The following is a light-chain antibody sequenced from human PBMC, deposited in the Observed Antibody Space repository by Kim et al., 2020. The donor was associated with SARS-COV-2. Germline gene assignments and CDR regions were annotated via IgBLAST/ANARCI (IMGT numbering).Light chain of an antibody. J-gene: IGLJ2*01. CDR1: SSDIGIHY. Sequence: QAVVTQPPSASGTPGQRVTIGCSGSSSDIGIHYVYWYQQVPGRAPKQLIFNNNRRPSGVPDRFSGSKSGTTASLAISGLRSEDEADYYCASWDDGLSALVFGGGTQLTVL. V-gene: IGLV1-47*01. CDR3: ASWDDGLSALV. CDR2: NNN.